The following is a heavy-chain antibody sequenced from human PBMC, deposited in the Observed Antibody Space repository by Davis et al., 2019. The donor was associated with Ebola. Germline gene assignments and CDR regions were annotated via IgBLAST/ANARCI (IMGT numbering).Heavy chain of an antibody. CDR2: IRSKANSYAT. CDR1: GFTFSGSA. V-gene: IGHV3-73*01. CDR3: ARRRLLYRNWFDP. J-gene: IGHJ5*02. Sequence: GESLKISCAASGFTFSGSAMHWVRQASGKGLEWVGRIRSKANSYATAYAASVKGRFTISRDDSKNTAYLQMNSLKTEDTAVYYCARRRLLYRNWFDPWGQGTLVTVSS. D-gene: IGHD3-16*01.